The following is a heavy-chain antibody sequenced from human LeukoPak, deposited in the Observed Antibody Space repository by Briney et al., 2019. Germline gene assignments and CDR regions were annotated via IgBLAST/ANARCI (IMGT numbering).Heavy chain of an antibody. CDR1: GYTFTSYY. J-gene: IGHJ5*02. CDR3: ARDLVGSGWYREGWFDP. CDR2: INPNSGGT. D-gene: IGHD6-19*01. V-gene: IGHV1-2*02. Sequence: ASVKVSCKASGYTFTSYYMHWVRQAPGQGLEWMGWINPNSGGTNYAQKFQGRVTITRDTSISTAYMELSRLRSDDTAVYYCARDLVGSGWYREGWFDPWGQGTLVTVSS.